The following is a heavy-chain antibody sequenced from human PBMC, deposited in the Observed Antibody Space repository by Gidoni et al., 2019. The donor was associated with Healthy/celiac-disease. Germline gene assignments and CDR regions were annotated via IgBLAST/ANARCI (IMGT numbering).Heavy chain of an antibody. Sequence: VQLVQSGAEVKNPGSSVKVSCKVSACPFSSYTLSWVRQAPGQGLEWMGRIIPILGIANYAQKFQGRVTITADKSTSTAYMELSSLRSEDTAVYYCATKRNGYNQGAFDIWGQGTMVTVSS. CDR2: IIPILGIA. CDR1: ACPFSSYT. D-gene: IGHD5-12*01. V-gene: IGHV1-69*02. J-gene: IGHJ3*02. CDR3: ATKRNGYNQGAFDI.